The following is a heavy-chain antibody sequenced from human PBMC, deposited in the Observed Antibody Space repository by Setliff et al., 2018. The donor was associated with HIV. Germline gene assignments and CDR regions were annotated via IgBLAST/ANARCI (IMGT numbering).Heavy chain of an antibody. V-gene: IGHV4-34*01. J-gene: IGHJ4*02. D-gene: IGHD3-9*01. CDR1: GDLVRGNS. Sequence: PSETLSLTCTVRGDLVRGNSWHWVRQPPGKGLECIGEINHSGSTYYNPSLKSRVTISVDTSKNQFSLKLSSVTAADTAVYYCARLSPLDWPFDYWGQGTLVTVSS. CDR3: ARLSPLDWPFDY. CDR2: INHSGST.